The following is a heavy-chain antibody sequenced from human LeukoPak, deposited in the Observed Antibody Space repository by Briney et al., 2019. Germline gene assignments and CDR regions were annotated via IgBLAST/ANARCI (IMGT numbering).Heavy chain of an antibody. J-gene: IGHJ5*02. CDR1: GGSISSYY. D-gene: IGHD3-10*01. Sequence: SETLSLTCTVSGGSISSYYWSWIRQPPGKGLKWIGYIYYSGSTNYNPSLKSRVTISVDTSKNQFSLKLSSVTAADTAVYYCARAPNYYGSGSFESSYNWFDPWGQGTLVTVSS. CDR2: IYYSGST. V-gene: IGHV4-59*01. CDR3: ARAPNYYGSGSFESSYNWFDP.